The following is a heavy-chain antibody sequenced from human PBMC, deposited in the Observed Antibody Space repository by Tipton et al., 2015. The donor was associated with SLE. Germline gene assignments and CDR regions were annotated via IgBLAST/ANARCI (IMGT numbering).Heavy chain of an antibody. D-gene: IGHD6-13*01. V-gene: IGHV1-69*01. J-gene: IGHJ6*02. Sequence: QSGAEVKKPGSSVKVSCKASGGTFSSYAISWVRQAPGQGLEWMGGIIPIFGTANYAQKFQGRVTITADESTSTAHMGLSSLRSEDTAVYYGARAPREEGGSSWYLCYYYGMDVWGQGTTVTVSS. CDR1: GGTFSSYA. CDR3: ARAPREEGGSSWYLCYYYGMDV. CDR2: IIPIFGTA.